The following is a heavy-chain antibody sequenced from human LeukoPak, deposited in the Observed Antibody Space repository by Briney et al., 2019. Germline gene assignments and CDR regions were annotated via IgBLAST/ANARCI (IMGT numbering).Heavy chain of an antibody. CDR3: AKDFSSSWQFDP. D-gene: IGHD6-13*01. J-gene: IGHJ5*02. V-gene: IGHV3-23*01. CDR1: GFTFSSNA. CDR2: ISETSSHT. Sequence: GGSLRLSCAVSGFTFSSNAMTWVRQAPGQGLEGVSSISETSSHTFYADSVKGRFTISRDNTNNTLFLQMHSLRVEDTAIYYCAKDFSSSWQFDPWGQGTLVTVSS.